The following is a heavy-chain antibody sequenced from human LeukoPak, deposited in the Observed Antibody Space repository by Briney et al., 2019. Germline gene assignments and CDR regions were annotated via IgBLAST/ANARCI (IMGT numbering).Heavy chain of an antibody. CDR3: AKDKVRGVMAGYYFDY. CDR2: IRYDGSNK. Sequence: GGSLRLSCAASGFTFSSYGMHWVRQAPGKGLEWVAFIRYDGSNKYYADSVKGRFTISRDNSKNTLYLQMNSLRAEDTAVYYCAKDKVRGVMAGYYFDYWGQGTLVTVSS. J-gene: IGHJ4*02. D-gene: IGHD3-10*01. CDR1: GFTFSSYG. V-gene: IGHV3-30*02.